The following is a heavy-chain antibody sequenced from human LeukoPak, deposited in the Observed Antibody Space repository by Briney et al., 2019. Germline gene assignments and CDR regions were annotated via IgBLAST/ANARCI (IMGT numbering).Heavy chain of an antibody. V-gene: IGHV1-69*13. CDR2: IIPIFGTA. CDR3: ARGGIAAAGSFDY. J-gene: IGHJ4*02. Sequence: ASVKVSCKASGYTFTSYYMHWVRQAPGQGLEWMGGIIPIFGTANYAQKFQGRVTITADESTSTAYMELSSLRSEDTAVYYCARGGIAAAGSFDYWGQGTLVTVSS. CDR1: GYTFTSYY. D-gene: IGHD6-13*01.